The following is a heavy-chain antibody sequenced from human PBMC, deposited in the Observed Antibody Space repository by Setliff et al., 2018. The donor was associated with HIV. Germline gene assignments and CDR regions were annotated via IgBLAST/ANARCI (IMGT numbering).Heavy chain of an antibody. CDR3: ARRGDSSSYLYAFEI. D-gene: IGHD3-22*01. Sequence: PSETLSLTCSVSGYSITNGYYWGWIRQPPGKGLEWVGSIYHDGSTYYNPSLRSRVTISVDTSKNQFSLKLSSVTAADTAVYYCARRGDSSSYLYAFEIWGQGTMVTVSS. CDR1: GYSITNGYY. V-gene: IGHV4-38-2*02. CDR2: IYHDGST. J-gene: IGHJ3*02.